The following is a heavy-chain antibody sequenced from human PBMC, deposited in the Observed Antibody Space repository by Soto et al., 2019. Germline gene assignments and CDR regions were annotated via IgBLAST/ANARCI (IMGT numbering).Heavy chain of an antibody. V-gene: IGHV3-30*18. CDR2: ISYDGSNK. D-gene: IGHD1-26*01. Sequence: QVQLVESGGGVVQPGRSLRLSCAASGFTFSSYGMHWVRQAPGKGLEWVAVISYDGSNKYYADSVKGRFTISRDNSKNTLYLQMNSLRAEDTAVYYCAKDWGGSYRFDYWGQGTLVTVSS. CDR3: AKDWGGSYRFDY. CDR1: GFTFSSYG. J-gene: IGHJ4*02.